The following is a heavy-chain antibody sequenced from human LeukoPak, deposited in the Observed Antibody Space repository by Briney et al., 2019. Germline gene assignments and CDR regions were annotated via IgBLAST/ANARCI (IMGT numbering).Heavy chain of an antibody. CDR2: INPSGGST. V-gene: IGHV1-46*01. CDR1: GYTFTSYG. CDR3: ARDVTIAAAGLYYYYYGMDV. D-gene: IGHD6-13*01. Sequence: ASVKVSCKASGYTFTSYGISWVRQAPGQGLEWMGIINPSGGSTSYAQKFQGRVTMTRDTSTGTVYMELSSLRSEDTAVYYCARDVTIAAAGLYYYYYGMDVWGQGTTVTVSS. J-gene: IGHJ6*02.